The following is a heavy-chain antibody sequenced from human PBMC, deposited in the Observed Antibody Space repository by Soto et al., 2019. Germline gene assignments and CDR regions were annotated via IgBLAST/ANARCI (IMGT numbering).Heavy chain of an antibody. V-gene: IGHV3-23*01. J-gene: IGHJ3*02. D-gene: IGHD2-21*02. CDR2: ISGSGGST. Sequence: GGSLRLSCAASGFTFSSYAMSWVRQAPGKGLEWVSAISGSGGSTYYADSVKGRFTISRDNSKNTLYLQMNSLRAEDTAVYYCAKIGGIDDCGGDCYQPSAFDIWGQGTMVTVSS. CDR3: AKIGGIDDCGGDCYQPSAFDI. CDR1: GFTFSSYA.